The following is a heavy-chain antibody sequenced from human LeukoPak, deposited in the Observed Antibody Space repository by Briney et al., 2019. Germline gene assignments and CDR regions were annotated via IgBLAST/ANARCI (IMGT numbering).Heavy chain of an antibody. J-gene: IGHJ6*02. D-gene: IGHD6-13*01. CDR3: ARGGIAAAGTYYYYGMDV. CDR1: GGSFSGYY. Sequence: SETLSLTCAVYGGSFSGYYWSWIRQPPGKGLEWIGEINHSGSTNYNPSLKNRVTISVDTSKNQFSLKLSSVTAADTAVYYCARGGIAAAGTYYYYGMDVWGQGTTVTVSS. V-gene: IGHV4-34*01. CDR2: INHSGST.